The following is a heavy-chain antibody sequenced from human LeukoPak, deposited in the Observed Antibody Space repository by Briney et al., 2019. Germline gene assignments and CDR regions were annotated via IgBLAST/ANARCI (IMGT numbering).Heavy chain of an antibody. CDR2: ISSTGITI. D-gene: IGHD1-14*01. V-gene: IGHV3-48*02. CDR3: AREGPERGTNCSDY. CDR1: GFTFSNYK. J-gene: IGHJ4*02. Sequence: GGSLRLSCAASGFTFSNYKMTWVRQARWKGLEWLSYISSTGITIYYTDSVKGRFTVSRDNAKSSLYLQMNGLRDEDTGVYYCAREGPERGTNCSDYWGQGTLVTVSS.